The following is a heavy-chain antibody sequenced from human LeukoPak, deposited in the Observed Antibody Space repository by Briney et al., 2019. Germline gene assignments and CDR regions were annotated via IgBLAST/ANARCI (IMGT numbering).Heavy chain of an antibody. J-gene: IGHJ4*02. Sequence: GGSLRLSCGASGFTFGTYWMHWVRQAPGKGLVWVSSFADSGGNTYYADSVKGRFTVSRDSSKNTLFLQMNSLRAEDTAVYYCAKGSALWGYYLDNWGQGTLVTVSS. CDR3: AKGSALWGYYLDN. D-gene: IGHD7-27*01. V-gene: IGHV3-23*01. CDR2: FADSGGNT. CDR1: GFTFGTYW.